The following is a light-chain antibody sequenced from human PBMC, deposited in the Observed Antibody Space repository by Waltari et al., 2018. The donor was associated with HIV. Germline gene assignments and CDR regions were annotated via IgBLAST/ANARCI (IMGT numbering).Light chain of an antibody. V-gene: IGLV1-51*01. CDR3: GTWDSSLSAWV. Sequence: QSVLTQPPSVSAAPGQKVTISCSGSSPNIGNNYVTWYQQPPGTAPKLLIYDSNKRPSGIPDRFSGSKSGTSGTLAITGLQTGDEADYYCGTWDSSLSAWVFGGGTKLTVL. CDR1: SPNIGNNY. J-gene: IGLJ3*02. CDR2: DSN.